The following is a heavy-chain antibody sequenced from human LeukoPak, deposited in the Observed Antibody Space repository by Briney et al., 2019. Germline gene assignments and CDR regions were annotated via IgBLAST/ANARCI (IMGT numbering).Heavy chain of an antibody. D-gene: IGHD4-11*01. J-gene: IGHJ4*02. CDR1: GDSINTGGYY. CDR2: IYYTGST. Sequence: SETLSLTCTVSGDSINTGGYYWNWIRQHPGKGLEWIGYIYYTGSTYYNPSLKSRPAISLDTSKNRFSLRLSSVTAADTAVYYCARDPTPGMYYFDYWGQGNLVTVCS. V-gene: IGHV4-31*03. CDR3: ARDPTPGMYYFDY.